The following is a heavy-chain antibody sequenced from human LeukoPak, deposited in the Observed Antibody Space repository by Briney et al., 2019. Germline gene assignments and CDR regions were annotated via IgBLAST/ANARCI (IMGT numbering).Heavy chain of an antibody. CDR2: ISYDGSNE. CDR3: TRGIAMTTLNALDI. V-gene: IGHV3-30*04. CDR1: GFTFSNFA. J-gene: IGHJ3*02. Sequence: GGSLRLSCAASGFTFSNFAMHWVRQAPGKGLEWVAVISYDGSNENYADSVKGRFTISRDKSKNTLYLQMNSLRAEDTAMYYCTRGIAMTTLNALDIWGQGTMVTVSS. D-gene: IGHD1-1*01.